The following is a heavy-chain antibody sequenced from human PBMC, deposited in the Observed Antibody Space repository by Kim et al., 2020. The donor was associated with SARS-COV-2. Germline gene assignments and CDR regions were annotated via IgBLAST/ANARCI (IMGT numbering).Heavy chain of an antibody. Sequence: GGSLRLSCAASGFTFSSYSMNWVRQAPGKGLEWVSGIRVSSTYTVYADSLRGRITISRDNAKNSLYLQMNSLRADDAAGYYCAREARRRQRDKESADAFDIWGHGTLLTVSS. CDR1: GFTFSSYS. V-gene: IGHV3-21*01. CDR2: IRVSSTYT. J-gene: IGHJ3*02. CDR3: AREARRRQRDKESADAFDI.